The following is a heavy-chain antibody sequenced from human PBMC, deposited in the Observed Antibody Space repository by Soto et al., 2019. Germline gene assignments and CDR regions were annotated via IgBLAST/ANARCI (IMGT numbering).Heavy chain of an antibody. CDR2: ISYDGSNK. J-gene: IGHJ3*02. V-gene: IGHV3-30*18. CDR1: GFTFSSYG. CDR3: AKTIDDSSGYSPPDAFYT. D-gene: IGHD3-22*01. Sequence: GGSLRLSCAASGFTFSSYGMHWVRQAPGKGLEWVAVISYDGSNKYYADSVKGRFTISRDNSKNTLYLQMNSLRAEDTAVYYCAKTIDDSSGYSPPDAFYTWGQETMVTISS.